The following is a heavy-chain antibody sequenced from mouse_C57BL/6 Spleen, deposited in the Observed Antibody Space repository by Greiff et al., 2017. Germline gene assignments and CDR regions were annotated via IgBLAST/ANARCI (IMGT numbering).Heavy chain of an antibody. D-gene: IGHD1-1*01. V-gene: IGHV1-82*01. CDR3: ASMTTVVDWYFEV. CDR2: IYPGDGDT. Sequence: VQLVESGPELVKPGASVKISCKASGYAFSSSWMNWVKQRPGKGLEWIGRIYPGDGDTNYNGKFKGKATLTADKSSSTAYMQLSSLTSEDSAVYFCASMTTVVDWYFEVWGTGTTVTVAS. J-gene: IGHJ1*03. CDR1: GYAFSSSW.